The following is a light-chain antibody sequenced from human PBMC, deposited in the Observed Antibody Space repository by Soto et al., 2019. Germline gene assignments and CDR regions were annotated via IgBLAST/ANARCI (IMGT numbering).Light chain of an antibody. J-gene: IGLJ2*01. Sequence: QAVVTQEPSLTVAPGGTATLTCGSSTGAVTSGHYPYWFQQKPGQAPRTLIYDTSNKHSWTPARFSGSLLGGKAALTLSGAQCEDEAEYYCLLSYSGADVVVGGGTKVTVL. CDR1: TGAVTSGHY. CDR3: LLSYSGADVV. CDR2: DTS. V-gene: IGLV7-46*01.